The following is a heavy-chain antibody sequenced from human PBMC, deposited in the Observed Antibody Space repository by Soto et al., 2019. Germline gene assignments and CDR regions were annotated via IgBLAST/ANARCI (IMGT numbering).Heavy chain of an antibody. D-gene: IGHD6-19*01. Sequence: QVQLQQWGAGLLKPSETLSLTCAVYGGSFSGYYWSWIRQPPGKGLEWIGEINHSGSTNYNPSLKSLVTISVDTAKNQFSLKLSSVTAADTAVYYCARGRFPAVAGRGPLGYWGQGTLVTVSS. CDR2: INHSGST. CDR1: GGSFSGYY. CDR3: ARGRFPAVAGRGPLGY. J-gene: IGHJ4*02. V-gene: IGHV4-34*01.